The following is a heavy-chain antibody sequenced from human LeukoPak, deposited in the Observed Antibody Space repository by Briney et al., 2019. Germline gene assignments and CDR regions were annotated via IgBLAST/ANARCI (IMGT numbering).Heavy chain of an antibody. CDR2: ISGSGGST. CDR1: GFTFSSYA. CDR3: AKEGVHIVVVTAIDY. Sequence: GGSLRLSCAASGFTFSSYAMSWVRQAPGKGLEWVSAISGSGGSTYYADSVKGRFTISRDNSKNTLYLQMNSLRAGDTAVYYCAKEGVHIVVVTAIDYWGQGTLVTVSS. V-gene: IGHV3-23*01. D-gene: IGHD2-21*02. J-gene: IGHJ4*02.